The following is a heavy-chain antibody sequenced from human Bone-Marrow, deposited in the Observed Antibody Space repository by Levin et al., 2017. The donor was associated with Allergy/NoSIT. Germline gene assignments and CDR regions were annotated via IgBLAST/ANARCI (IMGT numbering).Heavy chain of an antibody. CDR3: ARFSIASGGSGDAFDI. V-gene: IGHV4-31*03. J-gene: IGHJ3*02. Sequence: LRLSCTVSGGSIFGGGYYWSWIRQHPGKGLEWIGYIFYSGNTYYTPSLRSRVAISVDTSKNQFSLRLNSLTATDTAVYYCARFSIASGGSGDAFDIWGQGTLVTVSS. CDR2: IFYSGNT. D-gene: IGHD2-15*01. CDR1: GGSIFGGGYY.